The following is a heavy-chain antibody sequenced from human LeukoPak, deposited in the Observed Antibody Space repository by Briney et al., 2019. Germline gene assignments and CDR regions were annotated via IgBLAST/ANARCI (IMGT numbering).Heavy chain of an antibody. J-gene: IGHJ6*03. V-gene: IGHV4-39*07. D-gene: IGHD3-3*01. CDR1: GGSISSSSYY. Sequence: KPSETLSLTCTVFGGSISSSSYYWGWIRQPPGKGLEWIGSIYHSGSTYYNPSLKSRVTISVDTSKNQFSLKLSSVTAADTAVYYCARGVTDYDFWSGYYQYYYYMDVWGKGTTVTVSS. CDR2: IYHSGST. CDR3: ARGVTDYDFWSGYYQYYYYMDV.